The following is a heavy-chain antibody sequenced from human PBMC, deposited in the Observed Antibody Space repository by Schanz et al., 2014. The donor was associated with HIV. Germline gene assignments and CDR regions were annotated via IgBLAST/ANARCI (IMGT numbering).Heavy chain of an antibody. Sequence: QVQLVESGGRVVQPGRSLRLSCAGSGLTFSSYGMHWVRQAPGKGLEWVAAISYDGSKKYYADSVKGRFTISRVNSKNTLYLQMNSLRAEDTAIYYCAKTSITLGMDVWGQGTTVTVSS. CDR2: ISYDGSKK. V-gene: IGHV3-30*18. CDR1: GLTFSSYG. CDR3: AKTSITLGMDV. J-gene: IGHJ6*02. D-gene: IGHD1-20*01.